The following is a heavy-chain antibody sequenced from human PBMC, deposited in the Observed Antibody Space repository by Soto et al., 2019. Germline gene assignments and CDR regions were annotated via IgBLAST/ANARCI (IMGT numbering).Heavy chain of an antibody. CDR3: AKDPRMYYYGSGSDH. V-gene: IGHV3-30*18. Sequence: LVESGGGVVQPGTPLRLSCAASGITPSRYGMHWVRQAPGKGLEWVAVISADGVNKYYAQSVKGRLTISRDNSRNTVYLQLRGLTLEDTAVYYCAKDPRMYYYGSGSDHWGQGILVTVSS. D-gene: IGHD3-10*01. J-gene: IGHJ4*02. CDR2: ISADGVNK. CDR1: GITPSRYG.